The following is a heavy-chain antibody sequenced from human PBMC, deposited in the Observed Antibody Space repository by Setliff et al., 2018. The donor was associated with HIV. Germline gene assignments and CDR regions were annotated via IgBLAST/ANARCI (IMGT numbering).Heavy chain of an antibody. CDR3: ARGGTTSWNF. J-gene: IGHJ4*02. D-gene: IGHD4-17*01. CDR2: IKQDGSEK. V-gene: IGHV3-7*01. CDR1: GFNFTTYW. Sequence: GGSLRLSCATSGFNFTTYWMSWVRQAPGKGLEWVANIKQDGSEKYYVDSVRGRFTNSRDNANNSLYLQMNSLRLEDTAVYYCARGGTTSWNFWGQGTPVTVSS.